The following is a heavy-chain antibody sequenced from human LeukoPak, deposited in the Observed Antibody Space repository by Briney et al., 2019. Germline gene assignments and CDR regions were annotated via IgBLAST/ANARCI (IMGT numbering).Heavy chain of an antibody. V-gene: IGHV3-21*01. CDR1: GFTFSSYS. Sequence: GGSLRLSCAASGFTFSSYSMNWVRQAPGKGLEWVSPISSSSSYIYYADSVKGRFTISRDNAKNSLYLQMNSLRAEDTAVYYCARTGDRIAFDIWGQGTMVTVSS. CDR3: ARTGDRIAFDI. J-gene: IGHJ3*02. D-gene: IGHD7-27*01. CDR2: ISSSSSYI.